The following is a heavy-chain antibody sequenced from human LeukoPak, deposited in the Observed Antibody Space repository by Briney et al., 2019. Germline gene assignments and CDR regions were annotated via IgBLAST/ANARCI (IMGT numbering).Heavy chain of an antibody. Sequence: PSETLSLTCTVSGGSISSYYWSWIRQPPGKGLEWIGYIYYSGSTNYNPSLKSRVTISVDTSKNQFSLKLSSVTAADTAVCYCARVTPDIVVVPVLYYYMDVWGKGTTVTVSS. CDR2: IYYSGST. D-gene: IGHD2-2*01. J-gene: IGHJ6*03. CDR1: GGSISSYY. V-gene: IGHV4-59*01. CDR3: ARVTPDIVVVPVLYYYMDV.